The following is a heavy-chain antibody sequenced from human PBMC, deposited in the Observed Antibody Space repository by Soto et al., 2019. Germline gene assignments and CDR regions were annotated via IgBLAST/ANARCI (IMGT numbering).Heavy chain of an antibody. CDR3: VRDRFGYGNSGD. Sequence: XSVKVSCKTSGCTFTTYYMHWVRQAPGQGVEWMRAIXPRDGXTYSAQKFQGXXTMTRDTXXSTVYLELSSLRAEDSAMYYCVRDRFGYGNSGDWGQETLVTVS. D-gene: IGHD4-17*01. J-gene: IGHJ4*02. V-gene: IGHV1-46*01. CDR1: GCTFTTYY. CDR2: IXPRDGXT.